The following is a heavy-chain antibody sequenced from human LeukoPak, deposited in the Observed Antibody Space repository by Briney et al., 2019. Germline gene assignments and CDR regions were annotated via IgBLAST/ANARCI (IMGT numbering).Heavy chain of an antibody. D-gene: IGHD6-6*01. CDR2: IIPIFGTA. CDR3: ARGGIAARIFDY. V-gene: IGHV1-69*06. CDR1: GGTFSSYA. J-gene: IGHJ4*02. Sequence: ASVKVSCKASGGTFSSYAISWVRQAPGQGLEWMGGIIPIFGTANYAQKFQGRVTITADRSTSTAYMDLSSLRSEDTAMYYCARGGIAARIFDYWGQGTLVTVSS.